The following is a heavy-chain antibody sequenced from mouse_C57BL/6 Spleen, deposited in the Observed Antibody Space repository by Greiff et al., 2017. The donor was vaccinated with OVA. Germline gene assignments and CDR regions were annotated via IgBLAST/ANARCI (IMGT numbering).Heavy chain of an antibody. CDR3: ARRGPAWFAY. Sequence: VQLQQPGAELVKPGASVKMSCKASAYTFTSSWITWVKQRPGQGLEWIGDIYPGSGSTNYNEKFKSKATLTVDTSSSTAYMQLSSLTSEDSAVYYCARRGPAWFAYWGQGTLVTVSA. CDR2: IYPGSGST. CDR1: AYTFTSSW. V-gene: IGHV1-55*01. J-gene: IGHJ3*01.